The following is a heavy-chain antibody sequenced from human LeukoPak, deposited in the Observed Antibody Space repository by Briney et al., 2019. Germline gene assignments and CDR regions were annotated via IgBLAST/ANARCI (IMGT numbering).Heavy chain of an antibody. D-gene: IGHD4-11*01. CDR2: IDTSWST. V-gene: IGHV4-4*07. CDR3: ARDRRSATVNNYYYYYMDV. J-gene: IGHJ6*03. Sequence: SETLSLTCTLPDGSISGYYWSWIRQPAGKGLEWIERIDTSWSTNYNPSLKSRVTMSLDTSKNQFSLKLTSVTAADTAVYYCARDRRSATVNNYYYYYMDVWGKGTTVTVSS. CDR1: DGSISGYY.